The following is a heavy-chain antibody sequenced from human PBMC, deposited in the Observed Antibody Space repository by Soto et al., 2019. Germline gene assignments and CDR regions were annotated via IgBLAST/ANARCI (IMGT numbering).Heavy chain of an antibody. CDR2: INRSGST. V-gene: IGHV4-34*01. CDR3: ARTVLYCGGDCYPVDY. J-gene: IGHJ4*02. Sequence: SENLSLTCAVYGGSFSGYYWRWIRQPPGKGLEWIGEINRSGSTNYNPSLKSRVTISVDTSKNQFSLKLSSVTAADTAVYYCARTVLYCGGDCYPVDYWGQGTLVTVS. D-gene: IGHD2-21*02. CDR1: GGSFSGYY.